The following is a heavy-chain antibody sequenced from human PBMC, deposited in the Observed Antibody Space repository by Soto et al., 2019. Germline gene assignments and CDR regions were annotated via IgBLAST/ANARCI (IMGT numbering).Heavy chain of an antibody. J-gene: IGHJ3*01. CDR1: GFTFSSYS. CDR3: ARDQLYYNDISGRPLNAFDV. Sequence: GGSLRLSCAASGFTFSSYSMNWVRQAPGKGLEWISYISSSGHTIYYRDSVKGRFTISRDNAKNSLYLQMNSLRAEDTAVYYCARDQLYYNDISGRPLNAFDVWGQGTMVTVSS. CDR2: ISSSGHTI. V-gene: IGHV3-48*01. D-gene: IGHD3-22*01.